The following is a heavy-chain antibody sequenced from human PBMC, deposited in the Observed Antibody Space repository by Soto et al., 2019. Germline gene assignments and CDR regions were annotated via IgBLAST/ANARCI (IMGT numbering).Heavy chain of an antibody. D-gene: IGHD2-2*01. V-gene: IGHV1-69*13. CDR3: ARSPGCSSTSCSAGYYYYGMDV. CDR1: GGTFSSYA. Sequence: ASVTVSCKASGGTFSSYAISWVRQAPGQGLEWMGGITPIFGKANYAQKFQGRVTITADESTSTAHMELSSLRSEDTAVYYCARSPGCSSTSCSAGYYYYGMDVRGQGTTVTVSS. CDR2: ITPIFGKA. J-gene: IGHJ6*02.